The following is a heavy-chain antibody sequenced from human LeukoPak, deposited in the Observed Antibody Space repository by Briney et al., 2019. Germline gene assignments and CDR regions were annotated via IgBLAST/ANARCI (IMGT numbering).Heavy chain of an antibody. V-gene: IGHV4-39*01. J-gene: IGHJ5*02. CDR1: GGSISSSSYY. CDR3: ARGRVSSWAANWFDP. CDR2: IYYSGNT. D-gene: IGHD6-13*01. Sequence: SETLSLTCTVSGGSISSSSYYWGWIRQPPGKGLEWIGSIYYSGNTYYNPSLKSRVTISVDTSKNQFSLKLSSVTAADTAVYYCARGRVSSWAANWFDPWGQGTLVTDSS.